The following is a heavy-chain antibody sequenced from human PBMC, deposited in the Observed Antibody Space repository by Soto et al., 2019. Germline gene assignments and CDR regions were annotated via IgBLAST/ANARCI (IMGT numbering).Heavy chain of an antibody. CDR2: IYYSGST. Sequence: SETLSLTCTVSGGSISSYYWSWVGQPPGKGLEWIGYIYYSGSTNYNPSLKSRVTISVDTSKNQFSLKLSSVTAADTAVYYCARASHLAENAAMDQPHYYYYGMDVWRQGTTVT. D-gene: IGHD5-18*01. V-gene: IGHV4-59*13. CDR1: GGSISSYY. CDR3: ARASHLAENAAMDQPHYYYYGMDV. J-gene: IGHJ6*02.